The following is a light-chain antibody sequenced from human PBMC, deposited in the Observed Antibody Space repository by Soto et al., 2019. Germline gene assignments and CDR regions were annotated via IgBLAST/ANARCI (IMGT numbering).Light chain of an antibody. CDR3: QQYGSSPWT. J-gene: IGKJ1*01. Sequence: DIQMTQSPSSLSASVGDRVTITCRENQGIGNFLAWYQQKPGQVPKLLMYAASSLHSGVPDRFSGSGSGTDFTLTISRLEPEDFAVYYCQQYGSSPWTFGQGTKVDIK. CDR1: QGIGNF. V-gene: IGKV1-27*01. CDR2: AAS.